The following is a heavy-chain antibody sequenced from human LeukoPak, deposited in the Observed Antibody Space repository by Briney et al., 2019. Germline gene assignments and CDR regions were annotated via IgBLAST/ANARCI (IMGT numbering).Heavy chain of an antibody. Sequence: PSETLSLTCTVSGGSISSYYWSWIRQPPGKGLEWIGYIYYSGSTNYNPSLKSRVTISVDTSKNQFSLKLSSVTAADTAVYYCARRGYRVGATVWGQGTMVTVSS. J-gene: IGHJ3*01. V-gene: IGHV4-59*12. CDR2: IYYSGST. D-gene: IGHD1-26*01. CDR3: ARRGYRVGATV. CDR1: GGSISSYY.